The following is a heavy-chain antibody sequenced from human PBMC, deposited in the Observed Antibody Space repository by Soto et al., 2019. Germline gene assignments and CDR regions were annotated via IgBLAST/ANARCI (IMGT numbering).Heavy chain of an antibody. CDR2: ISAYNGNT. J-gene: IGHJ1*01. Sequence: GASVKVSCKASGYTFTSYGISWVRQAPGQGLEWMGWISAYNGNTNYAQKLQGRVTMTTDTSTSTAYMELSSLRSEDTAVYYCARASSGWYLGYFQHWGQRTPVTVSS. V-gene: IGHV1-18*01. CDR1: GYTFTSYG. CDR3: ARASSGWYLGYFQH. D-gene: IGHD6-19*01.